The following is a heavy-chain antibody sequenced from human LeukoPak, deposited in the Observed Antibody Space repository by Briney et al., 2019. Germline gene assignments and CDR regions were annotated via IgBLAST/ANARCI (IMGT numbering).Heavy chain of an antibody. CDR3: AKDPDFDY. V-gene: IGHV3-7*03. CDR1: EFTFSSYW. Sequence: GASLRLACEASEFTFSSYWMHWVRQPPGKGLEWVANINEAGVEKYHVDSVKGRFTIFRDNAKNSLYLQMNNLRAEDTAVYYCAKDPDFDYWGQGTLVTVSS. CDR2: INEAGVEK. J-gene: IGHJ4*02.